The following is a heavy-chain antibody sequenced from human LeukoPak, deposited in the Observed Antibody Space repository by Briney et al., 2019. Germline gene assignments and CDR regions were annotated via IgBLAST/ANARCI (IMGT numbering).Heavy chain of an antibody. CDR1: GYTFTSYD. J-gene: IGHJ4*02. Sequence: ASVKVSCKAPGYTFTSYDINWVRQATGQGLEWMGWMIPNSGNTGYAQKFQGRVTMTRNTSISTAYMELSSLRSEDTAVYYCARGPYYYDSSGNQIDYWGQGTLVTVSS. CDR3: ARGPYYYDSSGNQIDY. D-gene: IGHD3-22*01. CDR2: MIPNSGNT. V-gene: IGHV1-8*01.